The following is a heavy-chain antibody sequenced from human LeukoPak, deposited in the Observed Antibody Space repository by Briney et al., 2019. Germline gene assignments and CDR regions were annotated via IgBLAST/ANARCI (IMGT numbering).Heavy chain of an antibody. CDR2: IYYSGST. CDR1: GGSISGYY. Sequence: PSETLSLTCIVSGGSISGYYWSWIRQPPGKGLEWIGYIYYSGSTNYNPSLKSRVTISVDTSKNQFSLKLSSVTAADTAVYYCARFPYSSGSSNAYWGQGSLVTVSS. J-gene: IGHJ4*02. V-gene: IGHV4-59*08. CDR3: ARFPYSSGSSNAY. D-gene: IGHD6-19*01.